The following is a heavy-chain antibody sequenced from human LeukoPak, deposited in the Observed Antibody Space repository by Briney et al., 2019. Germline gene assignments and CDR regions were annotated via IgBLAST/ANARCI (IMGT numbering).Heavy chain of an antibody. Sequence: GGSLRLSCAASGISFNNYGMSWVRQAPGKGLEWVSSISNGGHHTYYADSVRGRFTISRDNSKNTLYLQMDSLRAADTAVYYCAKEPRDFDWLLSLQSYFDYWGQGTLVTVSS. CDR1: GISFNNYG. CDR2: ISNGGHHT. D-gene: IGHD3-9*01. J-gene: IGHJ4*02. V-gene: IGHV3-23*01. CDR3: AKEPRDFDWLLSLQSYFDY.